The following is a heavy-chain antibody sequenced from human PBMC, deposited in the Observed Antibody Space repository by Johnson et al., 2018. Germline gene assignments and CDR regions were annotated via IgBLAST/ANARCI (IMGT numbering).Heavy chain of an antibody. J-gene: IGHJ6*02. D-gene: IGHD6-19*01. Sequence: QVQLQESGPGLVKPSETLSLTCTVSGGSMNTYYWSWIRQSPGQGLEWIGYIYSSGTLNYNPSLTTRVTLSVDTSKNQFSLMLNSVTAADTAVYYCARDASVAGIRPLNYYGFDGWGQGTAVTVSS. CDR2: IYSSGTL. V-gene: IGHV4-59*01. CDR3: ARDASVAGIRPLNYYGFDG. CDR1: GGSMNTYY.